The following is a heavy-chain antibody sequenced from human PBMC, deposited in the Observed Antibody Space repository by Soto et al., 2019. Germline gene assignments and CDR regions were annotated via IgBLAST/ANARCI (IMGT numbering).Heavy chain of an antibody. Sequence: EMQLLESGGGLGQPGGSLRLSCVASPITVYNFAAMSWVRQAPESGLEWVSTISGRGDHKYYADSVKGRFTISRDNSKNRLYLQMDGLRVEDTAVYYRAKDRALENQTPYGMDVWGQGTTVTV. D-gene: IGHD2-2*01. J-gene: IGHJ6*02. CDR1: PITVYNFAA. CDR2: ISGRGDHK. CDR3: AKDRALENQTPYGMDV. V-gene: IGHV3-23*01.